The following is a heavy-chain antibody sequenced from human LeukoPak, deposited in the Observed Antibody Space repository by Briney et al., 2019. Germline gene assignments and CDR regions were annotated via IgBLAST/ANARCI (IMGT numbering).Heavy chain of an antibody. Sequence: SETLSLTCTVSGGSISSYYWSWIRQPAGKGLQWIGRFYTSGSTNYNPSLKSRVTISVDTSKNQFSLKLNSVTAADTAVYYCARGRDGYNFLNRGEYYYFDYWGQGTLVTVSS. CDR1: GGSISSYY. V-gene: IGHV4-4*07. CDR3: ARGRDGYNFLNRGEYYYFDY. CDR2: FYTSGST. D-gene: IGHD5-24*01. J-gene: IGHJ4*02.